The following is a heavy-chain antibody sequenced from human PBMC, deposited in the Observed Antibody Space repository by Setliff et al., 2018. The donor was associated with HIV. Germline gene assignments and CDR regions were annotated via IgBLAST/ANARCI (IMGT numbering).Heavy chain of an antibody. D-gene: IGHD3-10*01. Sequence: LSLTCTVSGGSISSSSYYWGWIRQPPGKGLEWIGSIYYSGSTYYNPSLKSRVTISVDTSKNQFSLKLSSVTAADTAVYYCARGRFRGGGFDYWGQGTLVTVSS. CDR1: GGSISSSSYY. V-gene: IGHV4-39*01. J-gene: IGHJ4*02. CDR3: ARGRFRGGGFDY. CDR2: IYYSGST.